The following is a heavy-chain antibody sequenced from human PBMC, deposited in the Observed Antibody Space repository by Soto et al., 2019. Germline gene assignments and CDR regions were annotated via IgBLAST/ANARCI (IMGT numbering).Heavy chain of an antibody. V-gene: IGHV3-33*01. Sequence: GGSLRLSCAASGFTFSSYGMHWVRQAPGKGLEWVAVIWYDGSNKYYADSVKGRFTISRDNSKNTLYLQMNSLRAEDTAVYYCARDPLQYCSGGSCYITHDYGDPRDYYYGMDVWGQGTTVTVSS. D-gene: IGHD2-15*01. CDR2: IWYDGSNK. J-gene: IGHJ6*02. CDR3: ARDPLQYCSGGSCYITHDYGDPRDYYYGMDV. CDR1: GFTFSSYG.